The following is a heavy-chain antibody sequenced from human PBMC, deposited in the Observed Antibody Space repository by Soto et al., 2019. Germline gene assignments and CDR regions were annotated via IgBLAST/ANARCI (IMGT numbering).Heavy chain of an antibody. Sequence: PGESLKISCQCSGYTFSNFWVGWVRQLPGQGLEWMGIIYPGDHETRYSPSFHGKVTISAEKSINTAYLQWNSLEASDSAFYFCARSTRSSPYFDHWGQGALVTLSS. J-gene: IGHJ4*02. CDR3: ARSTRSSPYFDH. CDR2: IYPGDHET. D-gene: IGHD6-13*01. CDR1: GYTFSNFW. V-gene: IGHV5-51*01.